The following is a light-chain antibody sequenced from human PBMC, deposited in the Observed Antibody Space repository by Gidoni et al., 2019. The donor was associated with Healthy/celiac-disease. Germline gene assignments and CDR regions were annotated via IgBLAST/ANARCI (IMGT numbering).Light chain of an antibody. Sequence: EIVLTQSPATLSLSPGERATLSCRASQSVSSYLAWYQQKPGQAPRLLIYDASNRATGIPARFSGSGSGTDFTLTISSLEPEDFAVYYCQQRSYTFXGXTKVXIK. V-gene: IGKV3-11*01. CDR2: DAS. CDR1: QSVSSY. CDR3: QQRSYT. J-gene: IGKJ4*01.